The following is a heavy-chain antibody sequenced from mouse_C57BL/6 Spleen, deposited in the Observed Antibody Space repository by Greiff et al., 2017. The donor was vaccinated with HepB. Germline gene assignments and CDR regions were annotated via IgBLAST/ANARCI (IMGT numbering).Heavy chain of an antibody. D-gene: IGHD2-3*01. V-gene: IGHV5-6*01. CDR2: ISSGGSYT. CDR1: GFTFSSYG. CDR3: ARQEGAAYDGDWVVAY. Sequence: EVQLVESGGDLVKPGGSLKLSCAASGFTFSSYGMSWVRQTPDKRLEWVATISSGGSYTYYPDSVKGRFTISRDNAKNTLYLQMCSLKSEDTVMYYCARQEGAAYDGDWVVAYWGQGTLVTVSA. J-gene: IGHJ3*01.